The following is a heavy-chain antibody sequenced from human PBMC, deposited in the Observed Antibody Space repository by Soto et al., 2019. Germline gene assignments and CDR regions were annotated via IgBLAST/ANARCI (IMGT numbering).Heavy chain of an antibody. J-gene: IGHJ6*02. V-gene: IGHV3-23*01. CDR1: GFTFSSYA. CDR2: ISGSGGST. D-gene: IGHD6-19*01. CDR3: AKRGSSGWHGMDV. Sequence: GGSLRLSCAASGFTFSSYAMSWVRQAPGKGLEWVSAISGSGGSTYYADSVKGWFTISRDISKNTLYLQMNSLRAEDTAVYYCAKRGSSGWHGMDVWGQGTTVTVSS.